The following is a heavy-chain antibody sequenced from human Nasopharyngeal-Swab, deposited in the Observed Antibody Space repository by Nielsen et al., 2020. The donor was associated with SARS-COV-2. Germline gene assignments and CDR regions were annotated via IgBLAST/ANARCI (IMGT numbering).Heavy chain of an antibody. Sequence: PGQGLEWIGEINHSGSTNYNPSLKSRVTISVDTSKNQFSLKLSSVTAADTAVYYCAREYCSGGSCYIHYFDYWGQGTLVTVSS. CDR3: AREYCSGGSCYIHYFDY. CDR2: INHSGST. J-gene: IGHJ4*02. V-gene: IGHV4-34*01. D-gene: IGHD2-15*01.